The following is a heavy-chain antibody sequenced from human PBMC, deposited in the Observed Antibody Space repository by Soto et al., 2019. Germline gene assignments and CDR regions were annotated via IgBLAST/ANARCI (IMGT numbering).Heavy chain of an antibody. CDR1: GFTFSSYA. J-gene: IGHJ4*02. V-gene: IGHV3-23*01. D-gene: IGHD2-15*01. CDR3: AKDLANIVVVVAAIAFDY. Sequence: GGSLRLSCAASGFTFSSYAMSWVRQAPGKGLEWVSAISGSGGSTYYADSVKGRFTISRDNSKNTLYLQMNSLRAEDTAVYYCAKDLANIVVVVAAIAFDYWGQGTLVTVSS. CDR2: ISGSGGST.